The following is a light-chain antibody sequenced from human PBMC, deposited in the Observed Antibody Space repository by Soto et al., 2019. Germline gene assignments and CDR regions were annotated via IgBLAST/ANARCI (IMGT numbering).Light chain of an antibody. CDR1: SSDVGSYDL. CDR2: EVS. V-gene: IGLV2-14*02. J-gene: IGLJ3*02. Sequence: QSALTQPASVSGSPGQSITISCTGTSSDVGSYDLVSWYQHHPGTAPKLILYEVSNRPSGVSNRFSGSKSGNTASLTISGLQAEDEADYYCSSYTSSSTWVFGGGTKLTVL. CDR3: SSYTSSSTWV.